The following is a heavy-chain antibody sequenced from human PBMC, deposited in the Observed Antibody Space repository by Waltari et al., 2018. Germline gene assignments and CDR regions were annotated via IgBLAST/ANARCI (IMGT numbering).Heavy chain of an antibody. D-gene: IGHD3-16*01. CDR3: AGDGRWLKLEGGGGFFDC. V-gene: IGHV3-33*05. CDR1: GFTFSSYA. J-gene: IGHJ4*02. CDR2: ITYYGINK. Sequence: QVQLVESGGGVVQPGRYLRLSCAASGFTFSSYAMHWVRQAPGTGLEWVAIITYYGINKYYGNAGKCRFHNSRNNSKNRLYRKRNSMRAEDTGVYDCAGDGRWLKLEGGGGFFDCWGQGTLVTVSS.